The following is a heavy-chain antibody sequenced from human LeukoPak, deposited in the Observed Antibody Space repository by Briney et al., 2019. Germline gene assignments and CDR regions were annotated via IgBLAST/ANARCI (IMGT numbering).Heavy chain of an antibody. J-gene: IGHJ6*02. CDR3: ARPLSNGYFQDSGGYYPYAMDV. D-gene: IGHD3-22*01. CDR1: MFTLSSSS. Sequence: RRSLRLSCAAPMFTLSSSSIRGGRQAPRKGLEWVAGISYEGSNQFSADSVKGRFPISRDHSRNTLSLQLNMLRAYTPAVFYFARPLSNGYFQDSGGYYPYAMDVWGQGTTVSVSS. V-gene: IGHV3-30-3*01. CDR2: ISYEGSNQ.